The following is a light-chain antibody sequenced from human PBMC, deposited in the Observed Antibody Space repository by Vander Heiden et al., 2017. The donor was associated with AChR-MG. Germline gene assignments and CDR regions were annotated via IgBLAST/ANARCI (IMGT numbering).Light chain of an antibody. CDR2: GAS. CDR3: QQSSSSHT. J-gene: IGKJ2*01. Sequence: EIVMTQSPATLSVSPGERATLSCRASQSVSTNLAWYQQKPGQAPRLLIYGASARATGIPARFSGRGSGTDFTLTISSLRSEDFAIYYCQQSSSSHTFGQGTKLEIK. CDR1: QSVSTN. V-gene: IGKV3-15*01.